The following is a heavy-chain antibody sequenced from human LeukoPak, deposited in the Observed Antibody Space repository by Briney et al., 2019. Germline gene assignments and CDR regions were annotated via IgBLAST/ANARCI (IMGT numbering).Heavy chain of an antibody. CDR1: GYTFTRYL. V-gene: IGHV1-46*01. CDR3: ATGRDGYNSEYFQP. J-gene: IGHJ1*01. Sequence: ASVKVSCKASGYTFTRYLMHWVRQAPGQGLEWMGIINPSGGSTNYPQKFQGRVTMTRDTSTSTVYMELGSLRPEDTAVYFCATGRDGYNSEYFQPWGQGTLVTVSS. D-gene: IGHD5-24*01. CDR2: INPSGGST.